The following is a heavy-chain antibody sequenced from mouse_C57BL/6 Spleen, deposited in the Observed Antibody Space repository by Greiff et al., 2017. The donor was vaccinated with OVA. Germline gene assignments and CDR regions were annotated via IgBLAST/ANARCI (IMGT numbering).Heavy chain of an antibody. CDR1: GYTFTDYY. D-gene: IGHD2-3*01. CDR3: ARREVTTGGFAY. V-gene: IGHV1-76*01. J-gene: IGHJ3*01. Sequence: QVHVKQSGAELVRPGASVKLSCKASGYTFTDYYINWVKQRPGQGLEWIARIYPGSGNTYYNEKFKGKATLTAEKSSSTAYMQLSSLTSEDSAVYFCARREVTTGGFAYWGQGTLVTVSA. CDR2: IYPGSGNT.